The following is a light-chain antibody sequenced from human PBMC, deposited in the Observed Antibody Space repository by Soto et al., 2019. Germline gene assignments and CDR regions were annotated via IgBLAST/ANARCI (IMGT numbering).Light chain of an antibody. CDR1: QSVRSSN. Sequence: EIVLTQSPGTLSLSPGERATLSCRASQSVRSSNLAWYQQKPGQAPRLLIYVASSRATGIPDRFSGSGSGTDFPLTISRLEPDDFAVYYCQQYGSAPDTFGGGTKVEIK. V-gene: IGKV3-20*01. J-gene: IGKJ4*01. CDR3: QQYGSAPDT. CDR2: VAS.